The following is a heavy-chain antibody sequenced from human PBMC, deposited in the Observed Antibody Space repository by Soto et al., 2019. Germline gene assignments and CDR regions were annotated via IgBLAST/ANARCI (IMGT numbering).Heavy chain of an antibody. CDR1: GYTFTSYA. CDR3: ARASVTRISYYFDY. D-gene: IGHD4-17*01. V-gene: IGHV1-3*01. CDR2: INAGNGNT. Sequence: QVQLVQSGAEVKKPGASMKVSCKASGYTFTSYAMHWVRQAPGQRLEWMGWINAGNGNTKYSQKFQGRVTITRDTSASTAYMELSSLRSEDTAVYYCARASVTRISYYFDYWGQGTLVTVSS. J-gene: IGHJ4*02.